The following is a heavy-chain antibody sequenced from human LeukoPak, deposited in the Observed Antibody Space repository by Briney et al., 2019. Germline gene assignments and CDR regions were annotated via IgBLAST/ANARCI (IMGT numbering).Heavy chain of an antibody. J-gene: IGHJ6*02. V-gene: IGHV3-23*01. CDR3: AFPYDFWSGYFDYYGMDV. CDR1: GFTFSSYA. CDR2: ISGSGGST. Sequence: GASLRLSCAASGFTFSSYAMSWVRQAPGKGLEWVSAISGSGGSTYYADSVKGRFTISRDNSKNTLYLQMNSLRAEDTAVYYCAFPYDFWSGYFDYYGMDVWGQGTTVTVSS. D-gene: IGHD3-3*01.